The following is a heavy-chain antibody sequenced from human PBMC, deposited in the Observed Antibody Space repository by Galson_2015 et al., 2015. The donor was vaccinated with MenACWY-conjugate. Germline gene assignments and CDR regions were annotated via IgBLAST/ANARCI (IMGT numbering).Heavy chain of an antibody. J-gene: IGHJ5*02. CDR1: GFSVTANC. CDR3: SRGYDRCSYFRA. V-gene: IGHV3-53*01. D-gene: IGHD2-15*01. CDR2: VDRVGAT. Sequence: SLRLSCAASGFSVTANCLSWVRQAPGKGPEWIAMVDRVGATIYEAPVMGRFTVTRDNFTNTVILQMNSLRAEDTAVYRCSRGYDRCSYFRAWGQGAQVTVSS.